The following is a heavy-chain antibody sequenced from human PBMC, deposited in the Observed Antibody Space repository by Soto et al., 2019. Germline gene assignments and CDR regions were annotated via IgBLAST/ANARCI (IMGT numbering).Heavy chain of an antibody. CDR1: GFTFGDYA. Sequence: PGGSLRLSCTASGFTFGDYAMSWVRQAPGKGLEWVGFIRSKAYGGTTEYAASVKGRFTISRDDSKSIAYLQMNSLKTEDTAVYYCTRGGIFTAPVIDYWGQGTLVTVSS. J-gene: IGHJ4*02. CDR3: TRGGIFTAPVIDY. D-gene: IGHD3-9*01. CDR2: IRSKAYGGTT. V-gene: IGHV3-49*04.